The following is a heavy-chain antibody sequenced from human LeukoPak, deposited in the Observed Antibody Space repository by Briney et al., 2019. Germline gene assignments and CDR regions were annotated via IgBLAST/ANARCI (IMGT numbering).Heavy chain of an antibody. Sequence: PGGSLRLSCAASGFTFSSYAMSWVRQAPGKGLEWVSAISGSGGSTYYADSVKGRFTISRDNSKNTLYLQMNSLRAEDTAVYYCARDNSGYYYAPVGDAFDIWGQGTMVTVSS. J-gene: IGHJ3*02. D-gene: IGHD3-22*01. CDR2: ISGSGGST. V-gene: IGHV3-23*01. CDR1: GFTFSSYA. CDR3: ARDNSGYYYAPVGDAFDI.